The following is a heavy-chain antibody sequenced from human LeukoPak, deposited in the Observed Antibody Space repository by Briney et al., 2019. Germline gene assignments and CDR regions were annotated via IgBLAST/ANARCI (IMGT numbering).Heavy chain of an antibody. D-gene: IGHD3-22*01. CDR2: IYYSGST. CDR1: GGSISSSSYY. CDR3: ARDRDDNSMDY. V-gene: IGHV4-39*07. Sequence: SETLSLTCTVSGGSISSSSYYWGWIRQPPGKGLEWIGSIYYSGSTYYNPSLKSRVTISVDTSKNQFSLKLSSVTAADTAVYYCARDRDDNSMDYWGQGTLVTVSS. J-gene: IGHJ4*02.